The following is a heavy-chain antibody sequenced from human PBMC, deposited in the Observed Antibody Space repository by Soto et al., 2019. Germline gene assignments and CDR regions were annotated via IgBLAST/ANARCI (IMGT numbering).Heavy chain of an antibody. CDR2: IIPIFGTA. Sequence: SVKVSCKASGGTFSSYAISWVRQAPGQGLEWMGGIIPIFGTANYAQKFQGRVTITADESTSTAYMELSSLRSEDMVVYSCVPLWFGELSLDAFDIWGQGTMVTVSS. D-gene: IGHD3-10*01. CDR1: GGTFSSYA. CDR3: VPLWFGELSLDAFDI. V-gene: IGHV1-69*13. J-gene: IGHJ3*02.